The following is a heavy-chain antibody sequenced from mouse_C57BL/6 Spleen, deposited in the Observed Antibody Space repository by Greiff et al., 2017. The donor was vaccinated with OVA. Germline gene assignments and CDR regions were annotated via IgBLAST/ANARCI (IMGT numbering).Heavy chain of an antibody. CDR3: ARECNRDFDY. CDR1: GFTFSSYA. CDR2: ISDGCSYT. Sequence: EVQLQQSGGGLVKPGGSLKLSCAASGFTFSSYAMSWVRQTPEKRLEWVATISDGCSYTYYPDNVKGRFTISRDNVKNNLYLQMSHLKSEDTAMYYCARECNRDFDYWGQGTTLTVSS. J-gene: IGHJ2*01. V-gene: IGHV5-4*01. D-gene: IGHD2-1*01.